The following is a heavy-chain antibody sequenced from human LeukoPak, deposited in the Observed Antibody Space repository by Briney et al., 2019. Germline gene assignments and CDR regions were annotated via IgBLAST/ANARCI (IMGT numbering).Heavy chain of an antibody. D-gene: IGHD4-17*01. Sequence: ASVTVSCTASGYTFTGYYMHWVRQAPGQGLEWMGWINPNSGGTNYSQKFQGWVTMTRDTSSSTAYMERSRLRSDDTAVYYCARDPGNYGVQDYWGQGTLVTVSS. CDR3: ARDPGNYGVQDY. J-gene: IGHJ4*02. V-gene: IGHV1-2*04. CDR2: INPNSGGT. CDR1: GYTFTGYY.